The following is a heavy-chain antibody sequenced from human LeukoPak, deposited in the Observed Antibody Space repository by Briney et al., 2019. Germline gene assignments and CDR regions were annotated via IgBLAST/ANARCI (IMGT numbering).Heavy chain of an antibody. V-gene: IGHV3-30*18. CDR1: GFIFSSYG. D-gene: IGHD3-9*01. CDR3: AKASAKYFDWSGGDY. Sequence: PGRSLRLSCAASGFIFSSYGMHWVRQAPGKGLEWVAVISYDGSDKYCADSVKGRFTISRDNSKNTLYLQMNGLRAEDTAVYYCAKASAKYFDWSGGDYWGQGTLVTVSS. J-gene: IGHJ4*02. CDR2: ISYDGSDK.